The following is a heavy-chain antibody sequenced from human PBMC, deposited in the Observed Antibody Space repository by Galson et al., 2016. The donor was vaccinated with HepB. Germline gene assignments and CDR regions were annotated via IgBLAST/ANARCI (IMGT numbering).Heavy chain of an antibody. J-gene: IGHJ6*02. CDR1: GFSFSSYV. CDR3: ARGYYNAMDV. CDR2: LSSDGRNK. V-gene: IGHV3-30-3*01. Sequence: SLRLSCAASGFSFSSYVMNWVRQAPGKGLEWVAFLSSDGRNKFYADSVKGRFTIARDNSKNALYLQMNSLRGDDTAVYYCARGYYNAMDVWGQGATVTVSS.